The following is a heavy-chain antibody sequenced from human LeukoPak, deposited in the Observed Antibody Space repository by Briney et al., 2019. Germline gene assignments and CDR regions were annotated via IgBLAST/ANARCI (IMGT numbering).Heavy chain of an antibody. J-gene: IGHJ4*02. CDR1: GYSISSGYY. CDR2: IYHSGST. CDR3: ARDRTMIVSSFDY. D-gene: IGHD3-22*01. V-gene: IGHV4-38-2*02. Sequence: SETLSLTCTVSGYSISSGYYWGWIRRPPGKGLEWIGSIYHSGSTYYNPSLKSRVTISVDTSKNQFSLKLSSVTAADTAVYYCARDRTMIVSSFDYWGQGTLVTVSS.